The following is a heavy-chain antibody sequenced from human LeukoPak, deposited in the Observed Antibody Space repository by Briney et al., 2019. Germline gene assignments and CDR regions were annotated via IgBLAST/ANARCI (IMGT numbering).Heavy chain of an antibody. V-gene: IGHV1-69*06. J-gene: IGHJ3*02. CDR3: ARGMVRGVIGGGAFGI. CDR2: IIPIFGTA. Sequence: GASVKVSCKASGGTFSNYAITWVRQAPGQGLEWMGGIIPIFGTANYAQKFQGRVTITADKSTSTAYMELSSLRSEDTAVYYCARGMVRGVIGGGAFGIWGQGTMVTVSS. CDR1: GGTFSNYA. D-gene: IGHD3-10*01.